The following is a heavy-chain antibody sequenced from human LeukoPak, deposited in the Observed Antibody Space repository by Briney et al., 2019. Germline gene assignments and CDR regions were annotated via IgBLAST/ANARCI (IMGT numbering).Heavy chain of an antibody. CDR2: ISHDGRTK. CDR1: GLIFSNYG. J-gene: IGHJ3*01. D-gene: IGHD3-16*01. CDR3: VREARGGNF. Sequence: PGGSPRLSCAASGLIFSNYGMHWVRQAPGKGLEWVAVISHDGRTKFYADSVKGRFTISRENSKNTLYLQMNSLRVEDTAVYYCVREARGGNFWGQGTMVTVSS. V-gene: IGHV3-30*03.